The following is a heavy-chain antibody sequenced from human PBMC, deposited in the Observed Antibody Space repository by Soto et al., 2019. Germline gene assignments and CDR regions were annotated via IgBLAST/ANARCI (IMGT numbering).Heavy chain of an antibody. CDR3: ARVYYDRSGYTAFDI. V-gene: IGHV6-1*01. CDR1: RDSLSSHTAA. D-gene: IGHD3-22*01. CDR2: TYYRSKWYN. Sequence: PSQTPSLTCAISRDSLSSHTAASKWIRQSPSRGLEWLVRTYYRSKWYNDYAVSVKSRITINPDTSKDQFSLQLNSVTPEDTAVYYCARVYYDRSGYTAFDIWGQGTMVTVSS. J-gene: IGHJ3*02.